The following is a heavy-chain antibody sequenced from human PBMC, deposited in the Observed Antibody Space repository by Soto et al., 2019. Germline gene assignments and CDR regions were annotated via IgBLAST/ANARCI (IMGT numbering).Heavy chain of an antibody. D-gene: IGHD1-1*01. J-gene: IGHJ4*02. CDR1: GFTFHNAW. V-gene: IGHV3-15*01. CDR3: TTGTTVAKYYFYF. Sequence: EVQLVESGGGLVEPGESLRLSCVASGFTFHNAWMSWVRQAPGKGLEWVGRIKSWSDGGTTDYGAPVKGRFTISRDDSQNTLSLQMDSRKSEDTDVYYCTTGTTVAKYYFYFWGQGTLVTVSS. CDR2: IKSWSDGGTT.